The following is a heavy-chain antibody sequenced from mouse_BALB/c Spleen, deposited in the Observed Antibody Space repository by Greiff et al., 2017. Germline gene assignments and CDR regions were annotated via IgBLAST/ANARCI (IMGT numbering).Heavy chain of an antibody. D-gene: IGHD2-2*01. CDR2: IYPGDGDT. Sequence: VQLQESGAELAKPGASVKMSCKASGYTFTSYWMHWVKQRPGQGLEWIGAIYPGDGDTRYTQKFKGKATLTADKSSSTAYMQLSSLASEDSAVYYCAREGLRRGMDYWGQGTSVTVSS. CDR1: GYTFTSYW. V-gene: IGHV1-87*01. J-gene: IGHJ4*01. CDR3: AREGLRRGMDY.